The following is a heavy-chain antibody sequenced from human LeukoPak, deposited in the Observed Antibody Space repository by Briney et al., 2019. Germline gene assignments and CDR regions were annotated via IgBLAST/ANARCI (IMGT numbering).Heavy chain of an antibody. CDR2: IYSGGST. CDR3: AREVGATRGLDP. CDR1: GFTVSSNY. J-gene: IGHJ5*02. D-gene: IGHD1-26*01. V-gene: IGHV3-53*01. Sequence: GGSLRLSCAASGFTVSSNYMSWVRQAPGRGLEWVSLIYSGGSTYYADSVKGRFTISRDTSKNTLYLQMNSLRAEDTAVYYWAREVGATRGLDPWGQGTLVTVSS.